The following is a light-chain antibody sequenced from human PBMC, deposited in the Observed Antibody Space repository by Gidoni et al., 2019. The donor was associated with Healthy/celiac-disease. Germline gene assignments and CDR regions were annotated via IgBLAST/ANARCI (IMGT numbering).Light chain of an antibody. J-gene: IGKJ1*01. Sequence: IVLTPSPGTLSLSPGESAPLSCQASQSVSSSYLAWYQLKPGQATRLPIHGASSSATGIPDRFSGSGSGTDFTLSISRLEREEFAVYYCQQYGSSPMPFGQGTKVEIK. CDR3: QQYGSSPMP. CDR2: GAS. CDR1: QSVSSSY. V-gene: IGKV3-20*01.